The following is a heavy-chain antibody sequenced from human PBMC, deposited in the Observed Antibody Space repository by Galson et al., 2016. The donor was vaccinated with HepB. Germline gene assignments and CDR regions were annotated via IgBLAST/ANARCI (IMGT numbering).Heavy chain of an antibody. V-gene: IGHV4-39*01. J-gene: IGHJ5*02. CDR3: ARNITPIRGGENWFDP. CDR2: IYYSGST. Sequence: LSLTCSVSGGSIATSNSYWAWIRQPPGKGLEWIGSIYYSGSTHYSPSLKSRLTVSVDTSKNQFSLTLTSVTAADTGVYYCARNITPIRGGENWFDPWGQGTLVTVSS. D-gene: IGHD1-20*01. CDR1: GGSIATSNSY.